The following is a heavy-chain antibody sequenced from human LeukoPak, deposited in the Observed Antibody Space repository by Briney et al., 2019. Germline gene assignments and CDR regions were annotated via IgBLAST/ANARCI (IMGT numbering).Heavy chain of an antibody. J-gene: IGHJ5*01. CDR3: SRVMVPATIIDS. V-gene: IGHV3-49*04. CDR1: GFTFGDYP. D-gene: IGHD2-15*01. CDR2: IRSKGNGGTT. Sequence: GGSLRLSCTASGFTFGDYPMSWVRQAPGKGLEWVGFIRSKGNGGTTEYAASVKGRFTISRDDSNTIAYLQMNSLRIEDTAVYYCSRVMVPATIIDSWGQGTLVSVSS.